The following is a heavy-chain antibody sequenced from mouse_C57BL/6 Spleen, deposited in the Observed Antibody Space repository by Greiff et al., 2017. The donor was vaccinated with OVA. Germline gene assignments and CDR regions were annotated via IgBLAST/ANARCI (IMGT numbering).Heavy chain of an antibody. CDR2: ISSGSSTI. Sequence: EVKLVESGGGLVKPGGSLKLSCAASGFTFSDYGMHWVRQAPEKGLEWVAYISSGSSTIYYADTVKGRFTISRDNAKNTLFLQLTSLRSEDTAMYYCARGGSRPRYYDMDYWGQGTSVTVSS. CDR3: ARGGSRPRYYDMDY. J-gene: IGHJ4*01. D-gene: IGHD1-1*01. CDR1: GFTFSDYG. V-gene: IGHV5-17*01.